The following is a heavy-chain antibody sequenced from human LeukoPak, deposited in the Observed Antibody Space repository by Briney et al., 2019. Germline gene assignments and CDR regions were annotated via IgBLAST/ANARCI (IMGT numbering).Heavy chain of an antibody. Sequence: SETLSLTCTVSGGSISSYYWSWIRQPPGKGLEWIGYVYYSRSANYSPSLKSRVTISADTSKNQFFLKLTSVTSADTAVYYCARDLWGAGGTNYWGQGTLVIVSS. J-gene: IGHJ4*02. V-gene: IGHV4-59*01. CDR3: ARDLWGAGGTNY. CDR2: VYYSRSA. CDR1: GGSISSYY. D-gene: IGHD6-13*01.